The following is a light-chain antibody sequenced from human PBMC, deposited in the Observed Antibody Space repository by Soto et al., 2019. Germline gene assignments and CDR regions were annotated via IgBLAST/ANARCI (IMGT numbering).Light chain of an antibody. CDR2: GNI. CDR3: QSYDSSLSAVV. Sequence: QSVLTQPPSVSGAPGQRVTISCTGSSSNIGAGYDVHWYQHLPGTAPKLLIYGNINRPSGVPDRFSGSKSGTSASLDITGIQAEDEADYYCQSYDSSLSAVVFGGGTKVTV. V-gene: IGLV1-40*01. CDR1: SSNIGAGYD. J-gene: IGLJ2*01.